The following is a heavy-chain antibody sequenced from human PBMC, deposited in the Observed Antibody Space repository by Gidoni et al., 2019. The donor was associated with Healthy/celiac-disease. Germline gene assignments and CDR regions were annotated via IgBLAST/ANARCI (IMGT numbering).Heavy chain of an antibody. CDR3: ARDLGGHSDAFDI. CDR2: MYSGGST. CDR1: CFTVSSNY. Sequence: EVQLVESGGGLVQPGGSLRLSCAASCFTVSSNYMSWVRQDPGKGLEWVAVMYSGGSTYYADAVKGRVTISRDNSKNTLYRQMNSLRAEDTSVYYCARDLGGHSDAFDIWGQGTMVTVSS. J-gene: IGHJ3*02. D-gene: IGHD2-15*01. V-gene: IGHV3-66*01.